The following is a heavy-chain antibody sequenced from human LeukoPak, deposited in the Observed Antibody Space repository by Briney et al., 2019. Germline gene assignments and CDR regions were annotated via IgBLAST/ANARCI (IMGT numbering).Heavy chain of an antibody. V-gene: IGHV4-31*03. Sequence: SQTLSLTCTVSGFSISSGGYYWSWIRQHPGKGLEWIGYIYYSGSTYYNPSLKSRVTISVDTSENQFSLKLSSVTAADTAMYYCARAPHIVVVVAATPDYFDYWGQGTLVTVSS. CDR1: GFSISSGGYY. D-gene: IGHD2-15*01. CDR2: IYYSGST. J-gene: IGHJ4*02. CDR3: ARAPHIVVVVAATPDYFDY.